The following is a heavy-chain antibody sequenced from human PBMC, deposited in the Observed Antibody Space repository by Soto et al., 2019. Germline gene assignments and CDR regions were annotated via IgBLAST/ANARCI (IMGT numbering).Heavy chain of an antibody. V-gene: IGHV4-39*01. D-gene: IGHD1-26*01. CDR1: GASISSNSFH. CDR2: IYYDGST. Sequence: QLQLQESGPGLVKPSETLSLTCTVSGASISSNSFHWGWIRQPPGKGMEWIGTIYYDGSTYHNPSLKSRVTISADTSKNQFSLKLTSVTAADTAVYHCARRVGATPPRDWGQGTLVTVSS. CDR3: ARRVGATPPRD. J-gene: IGHJ4*02.